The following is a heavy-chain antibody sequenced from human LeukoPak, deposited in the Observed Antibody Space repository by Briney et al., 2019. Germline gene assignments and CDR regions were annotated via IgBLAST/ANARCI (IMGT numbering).Heavy chain of an antibody. Sequence: SETLSLTCAVYGGSFSSYYWSWIRQPPGKGLEWIGYIYYSGSTNYNPSLKSRVTISVDTSKNQFSLKLSSVTAADTAVYYCARVPGDPTYYDFWSGYSAYYGMDVWGQGTTVTVSS. CDR2: IYYSGST. J-gene: IGHJ6*02. V-gene: IGHV4-59*01. D-gene: IGHD3-3*01. CDR1: GGSFSSYY. CDR3: ARVPGDPTYYDFWSGYSAYYGMDV.